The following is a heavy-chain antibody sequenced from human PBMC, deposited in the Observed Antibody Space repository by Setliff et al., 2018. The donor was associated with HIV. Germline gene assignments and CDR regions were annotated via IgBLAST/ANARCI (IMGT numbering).Heavy chain of an antibody. CDR1: GYAFTNYY. Sequence: ASVKVSCKASGYAFTNYYLHWVRQAPGQGLAWMGIINPSGGSTIYAQKLQGRVTMTRGTSTNTVYMVLSSLRSEDTAVYYCAREPISYRDFVVVAAAFDIWGQGTMVTVSS. J-gene: IGHJ3*02. D-gene: IGHD2-15*01. CDR2: INPSGGST. CDR3: AREPISYRDFVVVAAAFDI. V-gene: IGHV1-46*01.